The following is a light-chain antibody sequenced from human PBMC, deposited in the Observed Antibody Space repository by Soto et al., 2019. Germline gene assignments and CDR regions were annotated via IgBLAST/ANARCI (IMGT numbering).Light chain of an antibody. CDR2: GAS. CDR1: HSVSSTY. J-gene: IGKJ2*01. V-gene: IGKV3-20*01. Sequence: EIVLTQSPGTLSLSPGERATLSCRASHSVSSTYLAWYQQKLGQAPRLLIYGASIRATGIPDRFSGSGSGTDFTLTISRLEPEDFAVYYCQQYGSSPRTFGQGTKLDIK. CDR3: QQYGSSPRT.